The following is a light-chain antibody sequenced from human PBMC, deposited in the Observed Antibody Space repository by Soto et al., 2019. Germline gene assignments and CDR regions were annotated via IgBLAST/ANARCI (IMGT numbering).Light chain of an antibody. J-gene: IGLJ3*02. CDR1: SSNIGSNY. V-gene: IGLV1-47*02. Sequence: QSVLTQPPSASGTPGQRVTISCSGSSSNIGSNYVYWYQQLPGTAPKLLIYSNNQRPSGVPDRFSGSTSGTSASLAIIGLRSEDEADYYCAAWDDSMSGWVFGGGTKLTVL. CDR3: AAWDDSMSGWV. CDR2: SNN.